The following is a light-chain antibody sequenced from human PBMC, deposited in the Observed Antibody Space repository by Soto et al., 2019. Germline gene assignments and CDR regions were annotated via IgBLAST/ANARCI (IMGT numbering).Light chain of an antibody. V-gene: IGLV2-14*03. Sequence: QSALTQPASVSGSPGQSITISCTGTGSDVGYYNYVSWYQQYPGKAPTLLIDDVSNRPSGVSHRFSGSKSGNTASQTSSGVQAEDEADYYCSSYTGSVSPYVFGPGTNLTVL. CDR3: SSYTGSVSPYV. CDR2: DVS. J-gene: IGLJ1*01. CDR1: GSDVGYYNY.